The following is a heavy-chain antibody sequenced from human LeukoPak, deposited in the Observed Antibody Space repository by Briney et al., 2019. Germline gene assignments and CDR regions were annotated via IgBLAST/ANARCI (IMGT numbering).Heavy chain of an antibody. J-gene: IGHJ6*03. Sequence: SETLSLTCTVSGGSISSGSYYWSWIRQPAGKGLEWIGRIYTSGSTNYNPSLKSRVTISVDTSKNQFSLKLSSVTAADTAVYYCARDSSLRPGIAAAGEIYYYYYMDVWGKGTTVTISS. D-gene: IGHD6-13*01. CDR2: IYTSGST. CDR3: ARDSSLRPGIAAAGEIYYYYYMDV. CDR1: GGSISSGSYY. V-gene: IGHV4-61*02.